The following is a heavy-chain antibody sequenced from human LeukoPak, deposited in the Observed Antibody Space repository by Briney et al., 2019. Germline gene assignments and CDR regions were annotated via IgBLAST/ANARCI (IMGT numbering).Heavy chain of an antibody. D-gene: IGHD6-13*01. V-gene: IGHV3-21*01. CDR2: ISPNGVIT. Sequence: KPGGSLRLSCAASGFTFSSHGMNWVRQAPGKGLEWVSGISPNGVITYYADSVKGRFTISRDNAKNSLYLQMNSLRAEDTAVYYCARDRAAGPTLNAFDIWGQGTMVTVSS. CDR1: GFTFSSHG. J-gene: IGHJ3*02. CDR3: ARDRAAGPTLNAFDI.